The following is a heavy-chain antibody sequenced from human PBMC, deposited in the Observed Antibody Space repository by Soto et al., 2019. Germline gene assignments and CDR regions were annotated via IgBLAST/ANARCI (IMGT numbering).Heavy chain of an antibody. CDR1: GFTFSGSA. J-gene: IGHJ2*01. D-gene: IGHD6-13*01. CDR2: IRSKANSYAT. Sequence: EVQLVESGGGLVQPGGSLKLSCAASGFTFSGSAMHWVRQASGKGLEWVGRIRSKANSYATAYAASVKGRFTISRDDSKNTAYLQMNSLKTEDTAVHYCTSPAYIAAAGTTRYFDLWGRGTLVTVSS. CDR3: TSPAYIAAAGTTRYFDL. V-gene: IGHV3-73*02.